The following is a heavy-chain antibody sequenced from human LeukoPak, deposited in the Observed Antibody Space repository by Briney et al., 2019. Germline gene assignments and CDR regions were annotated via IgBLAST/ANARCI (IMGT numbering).Heavy chain of an antibody. CDR1: GGSISSGGYY. J-gene: IGHJ4*02. D-gene: IGHD3-22*01. CDR2: IYHSGST. CDR3: ATSSWGGGLYDSSDY. Sequence: SETLSLTCTVSGGSISSGGYYWSWIRQPPGKGLEWIGYIYHSGSTYYNPSLKSRVTISVDTSKNQFSLKLSSVTAADTAVYYCATSSWGGGLYDSSDYWGQGTLVTVSS. V-gene: IGHV4-31*03.